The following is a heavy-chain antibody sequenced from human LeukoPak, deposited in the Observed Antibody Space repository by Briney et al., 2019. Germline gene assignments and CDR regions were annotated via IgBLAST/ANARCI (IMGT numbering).Heavy chain of an antibody. J-gene: IGHJ6*02. CDR1: GGSFSGYY. CDR2: INHSGST. D-gene: IGHD3-3*01. CDR3: ARTPFYWSGYYGGGMDV. Sequence: SETLSLTCAVYGGSFSGYYWSWIRQPPGKGLEWIGEINHSGSTNYNPSLKSRVTMSVDTSKNQFSLKLSSVTAADTAVYYCARTPFYWSGYYGGGMDVWGQGTTVTVSS. V-gene: IGHV4-34*01.